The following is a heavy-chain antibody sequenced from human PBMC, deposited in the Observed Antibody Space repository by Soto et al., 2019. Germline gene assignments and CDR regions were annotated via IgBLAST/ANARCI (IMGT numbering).Heavy chain of an antibody. Sequence: GGSLRLSCAASGFTFSTYAMSWVRQAPGKGLEWVSGIGGSGGSTYYADSVKGRFTISRDNSKTTLYLHMNSLRADDTAVYYCAKDGQWLDQYYFDYWGQGTLVTAPQ. CDR3: AKDGQWLDQYYFDY. V-gene: IGHV3-23*01. CDR2: IGGSGGST. D-gene: IGHD6-19*01. J-gene: IGHJ4*02. CDR1: GFTFSTYA.